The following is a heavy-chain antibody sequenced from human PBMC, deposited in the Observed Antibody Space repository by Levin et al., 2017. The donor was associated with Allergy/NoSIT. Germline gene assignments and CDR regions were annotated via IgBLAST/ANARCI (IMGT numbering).Heavy chain of an antibody. D-gene: IGHD3-10*01. J-gene: IGHJ3*01. Sequence: SETLSLTCTVAGGSGRRCGWRGSRQAPGKGLENIGYISNSGSTNYNPSLESRASRSVDRFNNQVSLNLRSVTAADTAVYYFSIGPYGHWGRGTLVTVSS. CDR2: ISNSGST. V-gene: IGHV4-59*02. CDR1: GGSGRRCG. CDR3: SIGPYGH.